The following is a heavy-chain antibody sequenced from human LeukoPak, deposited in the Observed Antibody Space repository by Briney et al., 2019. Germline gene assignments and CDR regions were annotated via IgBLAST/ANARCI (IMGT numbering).Heavy chain of an antibody. Sequence: VASVKVSCKASGYTFTSYGIRWVRQAPGQGLAWMGWISAYNGNTNYAQKLQGRVTMTTDTSTSTAYMELRSLRSDDTAVYYCARDLRGYDPFDYWGQGTLVTVSS. CDR1: GYTFTSYG. D-gene: IGHD5-12*01. J-gene: IGHJ4*02. V-gene: IGHV1-18*01. CDR2: ISAYNGNT. CDR3: ARDLRGYDPFDY.